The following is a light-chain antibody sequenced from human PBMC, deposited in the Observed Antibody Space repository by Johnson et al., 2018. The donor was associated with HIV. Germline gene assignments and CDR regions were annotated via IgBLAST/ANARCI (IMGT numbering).Light chain of an antibody. J-gene: IGLJ1*01. CDR3: ETWDNRGSPGGF. CDR2: ENN. V-gene: IGLV1-51*02. CDR1: SSNIGNNY. Sequence: QSVLTQPPSVSAAPGQKVTISCSGSSSNIGNNYVSWYQQLPGTAPKLLIYENNKRPSGIPDRFSGSKSGTSATLGITGLQTGDEADYYCETWDNRGSPGGFFGTGTKVIVL.